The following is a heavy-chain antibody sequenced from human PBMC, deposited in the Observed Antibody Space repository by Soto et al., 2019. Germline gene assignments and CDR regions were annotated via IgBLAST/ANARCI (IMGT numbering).Heavy chain of an antibody. CDR1: GYNFAGYW. CDR3: ARGGVSTRTFDY. CDR2: IYPSDSDTRYRIDDSHQLIYPSDSDT. Sequence: GESLKISCKGSGYNFAGYWIARVRQMPGKGLEVMGIIYPSDSDTRYRIDDSHQLIYPSDSDTRYRPSFQGQVTISADKSISSPYLQWSSLRASDTAMYYCARGGVSTRTFDYWGQGTPVTVSS. D-gene: IGHD3-3*01. J-gene: IGHJ4*02. V-gene: IGHV5-51*01.